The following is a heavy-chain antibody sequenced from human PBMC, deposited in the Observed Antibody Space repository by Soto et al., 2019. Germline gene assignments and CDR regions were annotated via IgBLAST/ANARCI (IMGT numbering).Heavy chain of an antibody. CDR2: IDPSDSYT. J-gene: IGHJ6*02. CDR3: ARLRDYYGSGSYIRYYYGMDV. Sequence: GESLKISCQGSGYSFTSYWISWVRQMPGKGLEWMGRIDPSDSYTNYSPSFQGHVTISADKSISTAYLQWSSLKASDTAMYYCARLRDYYGSGSYIRYYYGMDVWGQGTTVTVSS. V-gene: IGHV5-10-1*01. D-gene: IGHD3-10*01. CDR1: GYSFTSYW.